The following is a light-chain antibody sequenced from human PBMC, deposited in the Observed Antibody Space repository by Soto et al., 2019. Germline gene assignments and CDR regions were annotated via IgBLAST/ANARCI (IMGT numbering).Light chain of an antibody. J-gene: IGKJ3*01. CDR3: QQYNNWPFT. Sequence: EIVMTQSPATLSVSPGERATLSCRASQSISSNLAWYQQKPGQAPRLLIYGASTRATGIPATFSGSGSGTEFTLTISSLQSEDFAXYYCQQYNNWPFTFGPGTKVDIK. CDR2: GAS. V-gene: IGKV3-15*01. CDR1: QSISSN.